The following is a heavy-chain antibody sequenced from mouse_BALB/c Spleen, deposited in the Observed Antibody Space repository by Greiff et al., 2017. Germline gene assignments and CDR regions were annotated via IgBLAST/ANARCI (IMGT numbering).Heavy chain of an antibody. CDR3: AKGGLPNYFDY. Sequence: VQLVESGPGLVAPSQSLSITCTVSGFSFTSYGVSWVRQPPGKGLEWLGVIWGDGSTNYHSAIISRLSISKDNSKSQVYLKLNSLQTDDTATYYCAKGGLPNYFDYWGQGTTLTVAS. V-gene: IGHV2-3*01. D-gene: IGHD2-2*01. J-gene: IGHJ2*01. CDR1: GFSFTSYG. CDR2: IWGDGST.